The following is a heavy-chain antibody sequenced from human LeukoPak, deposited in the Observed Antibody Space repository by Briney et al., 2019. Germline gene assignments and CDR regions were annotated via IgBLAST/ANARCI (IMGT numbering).Heavy chain of an antibody. CDR3: AKWGDYDILTGYYDPDY. Sequence: GASLRLSCAASGFTVTNYAMYWVRQAPGKGLEWVSAISGRDDSTYYADSVKGRFTISRDTSKNTLFLQMNSPRAEDTAVYYCAKWGDYDILTGYYDPDYWGQGTLVTVSS. V-gene: IGHV3-23*01. CDR2: ISGRDDST. D-gene: IGHD3-9*01. J-gene: IGHJ4*02. CDR1: GFTVTNYA.